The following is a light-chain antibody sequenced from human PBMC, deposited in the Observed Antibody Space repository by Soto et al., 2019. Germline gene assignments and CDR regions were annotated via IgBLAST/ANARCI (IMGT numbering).Light chain of an antibody. CDR1: QSVSSN. V-gene: IGKV3-15*01. CDR3: QQYNNGPLT. Sequence: EIVMTQSPATLSVSPGERATLSCRASQSVSSNLAWYQQKPGQAPRLLIYGASTRATGIPARCSGSGSGTEFTRTISSLRSEDFAVYYWQQYNNGPLTFGGGTKVEIK. CDR2: GAS. J-gene: IGKJ4*01.